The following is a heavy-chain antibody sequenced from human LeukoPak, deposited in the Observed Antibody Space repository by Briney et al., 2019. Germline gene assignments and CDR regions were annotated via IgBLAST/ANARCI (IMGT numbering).Heavy chain of an antibody. D-gene: IGHD3-10*01. Sequence: GGSLRLSCAASGFTFSSNYMSWVRQAPGKGLEWVSAIYSGGSTYYADSVKGRFTTSRYNSKNTLYLQMNSLRAEDTAVYYCARDRPRGSGSLNFDYWGQGTLVTVSS. CDR3: ARDRPRGSGSLNFDY. J-gene: IGHJ4*02. V-gene: IGHV3-53*01. CDR1: GFTFSSNY. CDR2: IYSGGST.